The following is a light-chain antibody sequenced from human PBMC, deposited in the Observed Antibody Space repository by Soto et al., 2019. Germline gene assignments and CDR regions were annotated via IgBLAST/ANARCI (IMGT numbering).Light chain of an antibody. Sequence: QSVLTQPPSVSGAPGQRVTISCTGSSSNIGAGYDVHWYQQLPGTAPKLLIYGNTDRPSGVPDRFSCSKSGTSASLAITGLQTEDEADYYCQSYDTSLRDVFGTGTKLTVL. CDR1: SSNIGAGYD. CDR3: QSYDTSLRDV. J-gene: IGLJ1*01. CDR2: GNT. V-gene: IGLV1-40*01.